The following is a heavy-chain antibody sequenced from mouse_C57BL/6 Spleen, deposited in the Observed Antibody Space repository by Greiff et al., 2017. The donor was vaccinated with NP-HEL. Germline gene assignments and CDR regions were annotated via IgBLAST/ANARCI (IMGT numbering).Heavy chain of an antibody. CDR3: ARERDGSSYAMDY. V-gene: IGHV1-75*01. J-gene: IGHJ4*01. Sequence: QVQLQQSGPELVKPGASVKISCKASGYNFTDYYITWVKQRPGQGLEWIGWIFPGSGSTYYNEQFKGKATLTVDKSSSTAYMLLSSLTSEDSAVYFCARERDGSSYAMDYWGQGTSVTVSS. D-gene: IGHD1-1*01. CDR1: GYNFTDYY. CDR2: IFPGSGST.